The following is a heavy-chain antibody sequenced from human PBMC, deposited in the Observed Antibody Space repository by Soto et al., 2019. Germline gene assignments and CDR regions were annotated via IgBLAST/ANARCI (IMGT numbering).Heavy chain of an antibody. Sequence: PGGSLRLSCAASGFTFSSYGMHWVRQAPGKGLEWVAVISYDGSNKYYADSVKGRFTISRGNSKNTLYLQMNSLRAEDTAVYYCAKDSRLLWFGETTGDAFDIWGQGTMVTVSS. CDR3: AKDSRLLWFGETTGDAFDI. D-gene: IGHD3-10*01. V-gene: IGHV3-30*18. CDR2: ISYDGSNK. J-gene: IGHJ3*02. CDR1: GFTFSSYG.